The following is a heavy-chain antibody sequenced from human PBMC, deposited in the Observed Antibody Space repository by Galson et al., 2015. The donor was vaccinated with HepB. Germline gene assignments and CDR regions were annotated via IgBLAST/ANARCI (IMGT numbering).Heavy chain of an antibody. Sequence: SLRLSCAASGFTVSSNYMSWVRQAPGKGLEWVSVIYSGGSTYYADSVKGRFTISRDNSKNTQYLQMNSLRAEDTAVYYCARGAVRYFDWPQGFDYWGQGTLVTVSS. CDR2: IYSGGST. J-gene: IGHJ4*02. V-gene: IGHV3-53*01. CDR3: ARGAVRYFDWPQGFDY. D-gene: IGHD3-9*01. CDR1: GFTVSSNY.